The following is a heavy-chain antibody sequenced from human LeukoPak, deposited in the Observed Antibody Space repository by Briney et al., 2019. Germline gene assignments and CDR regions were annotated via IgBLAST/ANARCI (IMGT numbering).Heavy chain of an antibody. CDR1: GGTXSSYA. CDR3: ARGMVRGLFDY. J-gene: IGHJ4*02. Sequence: ASVKVSCKASGGTXSSYAISGVRQAPGQGLEWMAGIIPIFGTANYAQKFQGRVTITADESTSTAYMELSSLRSEDSAVYYCARGMVRGLFDYWGQGTLVTVSS. CDR2: IIPIFGTA. D-gene: IGHD3-10*01. V-gene: IGHV1-69*13.